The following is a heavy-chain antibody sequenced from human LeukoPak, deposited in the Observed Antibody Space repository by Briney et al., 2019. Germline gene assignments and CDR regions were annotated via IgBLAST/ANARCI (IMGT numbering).Heavy chain of an antibody. CDR3: ARDSHYYDSSGYSDY. D-gene: IGHD3-22*01. Sequence: SQTLSLTCTVAGGSISSGDYYWSWIRQPPGKGLECIGYIYHSGSTYYNPSLKSRVTISVDRSKNQFSLKLSSVTAADTAVYYCARDSHYYDSSGYSDYWGQGTLVTVSS. V-gene: IGHV4-30-4*01. CDR1: GGSISSGDYY. CDR2: IYHSGST. J-gene: IGHJ4*02.